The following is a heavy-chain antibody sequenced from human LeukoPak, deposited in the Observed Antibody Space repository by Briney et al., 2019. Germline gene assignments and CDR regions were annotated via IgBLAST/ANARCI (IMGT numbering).Heavy chain of an antibody. CDR3: ARGLESFVDLSLAFDI. CDR1: GGSISSGGYY. CDR2: IYYSGST. V-gene: IGHV4-31*03. D-gene: IGHD3/OR15-3a*01. Sequence: PSETLSFTCTVSGGSISSGGYYWSWIRQHPGKGLEWIGYIYYSGSTYYNPSLKSRVTISVDTSKNQFSLKLSSVTAADTAVYYCARGLESFVDLSLAFDIWGQGTMVTVSS. J-gene: IGHJ3*02.